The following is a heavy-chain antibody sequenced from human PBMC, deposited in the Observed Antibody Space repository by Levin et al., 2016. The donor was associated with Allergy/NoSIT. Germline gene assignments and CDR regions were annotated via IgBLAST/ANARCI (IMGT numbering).Heavy chain of an antibody. J-gene: IGHJ4*02. Sequence: VRQMPGKGLEWVGFIRSTSFGGTTEYAASVRGRFTISRDDSTSIAYLQMNSLKTEDTAVYYCTRFQERGWEEQGDFDYWGQGTLVTVSS. V-gene: IGHV3-49*02. CDR2: IRSTSFGGTT. CDR3: TRFQERGWEEQGDFDY. D-gene: IGHD1-26*01.